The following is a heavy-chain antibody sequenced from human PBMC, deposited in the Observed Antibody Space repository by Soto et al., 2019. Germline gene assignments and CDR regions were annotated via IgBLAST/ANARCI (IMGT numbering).Heavy chain of an antibody. V-gene: IGHV3-30*18. CDR3: AKGGVVATTYFQH. CDR1: GFTFSSYG. J-gene: IGHJ1*01. CDR2: IWYDGRDK. Sequence: QVQLVESGGGVVQPGRSLRLSCAASGFTFSSYGMHWVRRPPGKGLGWGSVIWYDGRDKYYEDSLKGRFNNYRDNSNNAQYEKMDSRRAVDTAVYSGAKGGVVATTYFQHWGQGTLVTVSS. D-gene: IGHD2-15*01.